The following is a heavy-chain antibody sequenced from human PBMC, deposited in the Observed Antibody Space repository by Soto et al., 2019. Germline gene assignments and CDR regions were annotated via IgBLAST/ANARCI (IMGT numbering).Heavy chain of an antibody. V-gene: IGHV1-69*13. CDR3: ARGLRTGNYGMDV. CDR1: GGTFDNYA. J-gene: IGHJ6*02. CDR2: IIPMFETV. D-gene: IGHD2-15*01. Sequence: SVTVSCQASGGTFDNYAVSWVRQAPGQGLEWMGGIIPMFETVNYAQRFQGRLAIAADESTSTAYMELTSLTSADTAIYFCARGLRTGNYGMDVWGQGTTVTVSS.